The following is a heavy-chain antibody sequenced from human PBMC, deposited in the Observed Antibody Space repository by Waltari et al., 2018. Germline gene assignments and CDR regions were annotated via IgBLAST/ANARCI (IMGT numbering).Heavy chain of an antibody. D-gene: IGHD2-2*02. CDR3: ARDGKYCSSTSCYTMGYYYYMDV. V-gene: IGHV3-21*01. Sequence: KGLEWVSSISSSRIYIYYANSVKGRFTISRDNAKNSLYLQMNSLRAEDTAVYYCARDGKYCSSTSCYTMGYYYYMDVWGKGTTVTVSS. CDR2: ISSSRIYI. J-gene: IGHJ6*03.